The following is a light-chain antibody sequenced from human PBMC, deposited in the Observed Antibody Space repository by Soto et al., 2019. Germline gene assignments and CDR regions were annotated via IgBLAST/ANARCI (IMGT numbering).Light chain of an antibody. CDR1: QSVSSN. Sequence: EIVMPQSPATLSVSPGERATLSCRASQSVSSNLAWYQQKPGQAPRLLIYGASTRATGIPARFSGSGSGTEFTLTNSSLQSEDFAVYYCQQYNNWPFTFGGGTKVEIK. J-gene: IGKJ4*01. CDR3: QQYNNWPFT. V-gene: IGKV3-15*01. CDR2: GAS.